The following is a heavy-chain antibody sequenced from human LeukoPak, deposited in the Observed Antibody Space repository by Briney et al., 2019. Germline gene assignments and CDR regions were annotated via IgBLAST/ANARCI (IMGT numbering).Heavy chain of an antibody. CDR1: GGSISSDTYF. V-gene: IGHV4-39*01. D-gene: IGHD3-16*01. J-gene: IGHJ4*02. CDR3: ASEAHRGGGFDS. Sequence: PSETLSLTCTVSGGSISSDTYFWGWIRPPPGKGLEWIANIYFTGNTYYNPSLKSRATISVDTSKNQFSLTLSSVTAADTAVYYCASEAHRGGGFDSWGQGTQVTVSS. CDR2: IYFTGNT.